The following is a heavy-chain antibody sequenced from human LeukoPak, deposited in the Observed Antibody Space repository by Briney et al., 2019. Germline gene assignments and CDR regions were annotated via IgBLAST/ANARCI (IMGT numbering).Heavy chain of an antibody. V-gene: IGHV3-53*01. CDR1: GFTVSSNY. D-gene: IGHD3-22*01. CDR2: IYSGGST. J-gene: IGHJ4*02. Sequence: GGSLRLSCAASGFTVSSNYMRSVRQAPGKGLEWVSVIYSGGSTYYADSVKGRFTISRDNSKNTLYLQMNSLRAEDTAVYYCAGEYYYDRSGYYAGDYWVEGTLVTVSS. CDR3: AGEYYYDRSGYYAGDY.